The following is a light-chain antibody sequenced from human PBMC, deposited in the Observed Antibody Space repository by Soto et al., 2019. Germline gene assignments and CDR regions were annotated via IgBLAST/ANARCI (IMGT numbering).Light chain of an antibody. CDR2: KAY. J-gene: IGKJ2*01. V-gene: IGKV1-5*03. CDR3: QQYNSYSHT. CDR1: QSISSG. Sequence: DSQMTQSPSTLYASVGDRVTITCRASQSISSGLAWYQQKPGKAPKLLSYKAYSLESGVPSRFSGSGSGTEFTLTISSLQPDDFATYYCQQYNSYSHTFGQGTKLEIK.